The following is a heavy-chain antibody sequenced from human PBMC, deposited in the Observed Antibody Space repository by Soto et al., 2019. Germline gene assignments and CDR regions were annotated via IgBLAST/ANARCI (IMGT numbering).Heavy chain of an antibody. CDR2: IRNKVKGHST. CDR3: VRLRKFGDVGKYYGMDV. Sequence: EVQLVESGGGLVQPGGSLRLSCAASGFTFSDHYMDWVRQAPGKGLEWVGRIRNKVKGHSTDYAASVNGRFSISRDDSVNSLDLQMNSLKTEDSAVYYCVRLRKFGDVGKYYGMDVWGQGTTVTVSS. J-gene: IGHJ6*02. D-gene: IGHD3-10*01. V-gene: IGHV3-72*01. CDR1: GFTFSDHY.